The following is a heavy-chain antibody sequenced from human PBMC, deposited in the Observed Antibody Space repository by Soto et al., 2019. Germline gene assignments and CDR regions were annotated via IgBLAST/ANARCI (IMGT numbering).Heavy chain of an antibody. D-gene: IGHD2-2*02. CDR3: ASRRLYGDFDY. J-gene: IGHJ4*02. V-gene: IGHV4-59*01. CDR2: IYYSGST. CDR1: GGSISSYY. Sequence: SETLSLTCTVSGGSISSYYWSWIRQPPGKGLEWIGYIYYSGSTNYNPSLKSRVTISVDTSKNQFSLKLSSVTAADTAVYYCASRRLYGDFDYWGQGTLVTVSS.